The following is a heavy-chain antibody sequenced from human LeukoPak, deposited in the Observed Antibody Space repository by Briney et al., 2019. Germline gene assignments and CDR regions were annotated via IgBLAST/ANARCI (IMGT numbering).Heavy chain of an antibody. D-gene: IGHD3-3*01. CDR3: ARDIPYYDFWSGSPG. CDR1: GFTFSSYW. V-gene: IGHV3-7*01. Sequence: GGSLRLSCAASGFTFSSYWMSWVRQAPGKGLEWVANIKQDGSEKYYVDSVKGRFTISRDNAKNSLYLQMNSLRAEDTAVYYCARDIPYYDFWSGSPGGGQGTLVTVSS. CDR2: IKQDGSEK. J-gene: IGHJ4*02.